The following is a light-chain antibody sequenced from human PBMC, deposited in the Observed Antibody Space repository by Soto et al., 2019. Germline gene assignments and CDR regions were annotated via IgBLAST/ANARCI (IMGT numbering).Light chain of an antibody. CDR3: ASSTNDSLYV. Sequence: QSALTQPASVSGSPGQSITISCTGTSSDVGGNKYVSWYQQYPGKVPKLLINKVTNRPSGVSYRFSGSKSGNTASLTISALLAEDEADYFCASSTNDSLYVFGTGTKLTVL. CDR1: SSDVGGNKY. J-gene: IGLJ1*01. CDR2: KVT. V-gene: IGLV2-14*01.